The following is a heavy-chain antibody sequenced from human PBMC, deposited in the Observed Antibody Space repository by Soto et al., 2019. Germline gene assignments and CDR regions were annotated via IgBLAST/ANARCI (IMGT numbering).Heavy chain of an antibody. CDR3: AKDRDPYRSSGFDY. CDR1: GFTFTSYA. J-gene: IGHJ4*02. D-gene: IGHD6-6*01. Sequence: GGSLRLSCAASGFTFTSYAMTWVRQAPGKGLEWVSAISGSGGSTYYADSVKGRFTISRDNSKNTLYLQMNSLRAEDTAVYYCAKDRDPYRSSGFDYWGQGXLVTVPS. CDR2: ISGSGGST. V-gene: IGHV3-23*01.